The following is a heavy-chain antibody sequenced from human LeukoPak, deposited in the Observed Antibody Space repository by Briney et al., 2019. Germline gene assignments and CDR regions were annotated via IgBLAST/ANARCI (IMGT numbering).Heavy chain of an antibody. CDR3: ARYPTYDTDAFDI. CDR1: GGSISSSSYY. Sequence: SETLSLTCTVSGGSISSSSYYWGWIRQPPGKGLEWIGSIYYSGSTNYNPSLKSRVTISVDTSKNQFSLKLSSVTAADTAVYYCARYPTYDTDAFDIWGQGTMVTVSS. J-gene: IGHJ3*02. CDR2: IYYSGST. D-gene: IGHD3-22*01. V-gene: IGHV4-39*07.